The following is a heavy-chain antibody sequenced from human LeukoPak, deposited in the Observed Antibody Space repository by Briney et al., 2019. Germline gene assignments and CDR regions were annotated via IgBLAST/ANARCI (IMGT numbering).Heavy chain of an antibody. J-gene: IGHJ4*02. D-gene: IGHD2-2*01. Sequence: PGGSLRLSCAASGFTFRSYFMTWVRQAPGKGPEWVSDISDDGGSPYYADFVKGRFTVSGDNSKNTLFLQMHSLRGDDTAIYYCAKLGRYQKPLDDYWGQGTPVTVSS. V-gene: IGHV3-23*01. CDR2: ISDDGGSP. CDR1: GFTFRSYF. CDR3: AKLGRYQKPLDDY.